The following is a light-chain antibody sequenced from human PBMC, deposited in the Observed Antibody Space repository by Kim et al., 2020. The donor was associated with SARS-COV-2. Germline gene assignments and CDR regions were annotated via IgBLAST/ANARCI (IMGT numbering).Light chain of an antibody. CDR2: WAS. CDR1: QSILYTSDNKNY. CDR3: QQFFTIPRT. V-gene: IGKV4-1*01. J-gene: IGKJ2*01. Sequence: DIVMTQSPDSLAVSLGERATINCKSSQSILYTSDNKNYLAWYQQRPGQSPKLLISWASTRESRVPDRFSGSGSGTDFTLTITSLQAEDVAVYYCQQFFTIPRTFGQGTKLEI.